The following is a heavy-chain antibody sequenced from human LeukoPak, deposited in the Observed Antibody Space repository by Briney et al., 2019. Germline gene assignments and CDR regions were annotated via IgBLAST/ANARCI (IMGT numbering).Heavy chain of an antibody. Sequence: GASVEVSCKASGGTFSSYAISWVRQAPGQGLEWMGRIIPILGIANYAQKFQGRVTFTADKSTTTAYMELSSLRAEDTAVYYCAKESRGWDYQLPKAYFQHWGQGTLVTVSS. V-gene: IGHV1-69*04. J-gene: IGHJ1*01. CDR3: AKESRGWDYQLPKAYFQH. CDR1: GGTFSSYA. CDR2: IIPILGIA. D-gene: IGHD2-2*01.